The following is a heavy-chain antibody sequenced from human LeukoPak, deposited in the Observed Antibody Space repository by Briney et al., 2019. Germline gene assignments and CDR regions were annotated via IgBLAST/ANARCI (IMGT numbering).Heavy chain of an antibody. V-gene: IGHV3-30*18. J-gene: IGHJ6*02. D-gene: IGHD3-10*01. Sequence: PGRSLRLSCAASGFTFSSYGMHWVRQAPGKGLEWVAVISYDGSNKYYADSVKGRFTISRDNSKNTLYLQMNSLRAEDTAVYYCAKALMVRGVIILRYYGMDVWGQGITVTVSS. CDR2: ISYDGSNK. CDR1: GFTFSSYG. CDR3: AKALMVRGVIILRYYGMDV.